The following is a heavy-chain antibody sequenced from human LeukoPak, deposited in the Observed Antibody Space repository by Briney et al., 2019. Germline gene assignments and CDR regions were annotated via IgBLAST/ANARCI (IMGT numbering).Heavy chain of an antibody. J-gene: IGHJ3*02. V-gene: IGHV3-21*04. CDR2: ISSSSSYI. D-gene: IGHD3-22*01. CDR3: AKAYNYYDSTDAFDI. CDR1: GFTFSTFR. Sequence: GGSLRLSCAASGFTFSTFRMNWVRQATGKGLEWVPFISSSSSYIHYADSVKGRFTISRDNAKNSLYLQMNGLRAEDTAVYYCAKAYNYYDSTDAFDIWGQGTMVTVSS.